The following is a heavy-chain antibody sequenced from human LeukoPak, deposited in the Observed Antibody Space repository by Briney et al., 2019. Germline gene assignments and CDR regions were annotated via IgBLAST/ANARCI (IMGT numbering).Heavy chain of an antibody. V-gene: IGHV3-74*01. D-gene: IGHD3-16*02. CDR2: INSDGSST. Sequence: GGSLRLSCAASGFTFSSYWMHWVRQAPGKGLVWVSRINSDGSSTSYADSVKGRFTISRDNAKNTLYLQMNSLRAEDTAVYYCARDPFYDYVWGSYRTRRDAFDIWGQGTMVTVSS. J-gene: IGHJ3*02. CDR1: GFTFSSYW. CDR3: ARDPFYDYVWGSYRTRRDAFDI.